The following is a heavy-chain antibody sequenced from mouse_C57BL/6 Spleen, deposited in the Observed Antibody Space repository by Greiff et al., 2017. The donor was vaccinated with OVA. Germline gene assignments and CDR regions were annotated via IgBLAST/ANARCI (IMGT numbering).Heavy chain of an antibody. Sequence: QVQLKQSGAELVRPGASVTLSCKASGYTFTDYEMHWVKQTPVHGLEWIGAIDPETGGTAYNQKFKGKAILTADKSSSTAYMELRSLTSEDSAVYYCTRAPYGNYEYYFDYWGQGTTLTVSS. J-gene: IGHJ2*01. V-gene: IGHV1-15*01. D-gene: IGHD2-1*01. CDR3: TRAPYGNYEYYFDY. CDR2: IDPETGGT. CDR1: GYTFTDYE.